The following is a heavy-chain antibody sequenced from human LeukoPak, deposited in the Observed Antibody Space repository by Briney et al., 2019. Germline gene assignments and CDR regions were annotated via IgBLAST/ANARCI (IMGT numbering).Heavy chain of an antibody. CDR3: ARDRGFVSYDFWSGPNWFDP. Sequence: GASVRVSCKASGYTFTGYYMHWVRQARGQGLEWMGWINPNSGGTNYAQKFQGRVTMTRETSISTAYMELSRLRSDDTAVYYCARDRGFVSYDFWSGPNWFDPWGQGTLATVSS. J-gene: IGHJ5*02. D-gene: IGHD3-3*01. CDR1: GYTFTGYY. V-gene: IGHV1-2*02. CDR2: INPNSGGT.